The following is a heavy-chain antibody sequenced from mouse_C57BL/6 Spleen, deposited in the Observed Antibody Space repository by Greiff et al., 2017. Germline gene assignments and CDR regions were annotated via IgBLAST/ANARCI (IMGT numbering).Heavy chain of an antibody. J-gene: IGHJ2*01. CDR1: GYTFTEYT. D-gene: IGHD4-1*01. CDR3: ARHEGGELGRQNFDY. CDR2: FYPGSGSI. V-gene: IGHV1-62-2*01. Sequence: VQLKESGAELVKPGASVKLSCTASGYTFTEYTIHWVKQRSGQGLEWIGWFYPGSGSIKYNEKFKDKATLTADKASSTVYMELSRLTSEGSAVYFGARHEGGELGRQNFDYWGQGTMVTVSS.